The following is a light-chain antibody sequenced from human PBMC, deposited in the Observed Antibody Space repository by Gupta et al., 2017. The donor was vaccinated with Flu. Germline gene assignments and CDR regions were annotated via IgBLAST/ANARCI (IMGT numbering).Light chain of an antibody. V-gene: IGKV4-1*01. CDR1: QSDLYSSNNKNY. J-gene: IGKJ2*01. Sequence: IVMTQSPDSLAVSLGERATINCKSSQSDLYSSNNKNYLAWYQQNPGQPPKLLIYWASTRESGVPDRFSGRGSGTDFTLTISSRQAEDVAVYYCQQEDSTPYTFGQGTKLEIK. CDR2: WAS. CDR3: QQEDSTPYT.